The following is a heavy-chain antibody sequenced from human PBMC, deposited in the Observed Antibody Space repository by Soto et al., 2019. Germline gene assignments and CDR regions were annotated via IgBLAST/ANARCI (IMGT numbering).Heavy chain of an antibody. CDR1: GFTFSSYG. Sequence: PGGSLRLSCAASGFTFSSYGMHWVRQAPGKGLEWVAVISYDGSNKYYADSVKGRFTISRDNSKNTLYLQMNSLRAEDTAVYYCAKVYYDFWSGPIDYWGQGTLVTV. D-gene: IGHD3-3*01. CDR3: AKVYYDFWSGPIDY. V-gene: IGHV3-30*18. CDR2: ISYDGSNK. J-gene: IGHJ4*02.